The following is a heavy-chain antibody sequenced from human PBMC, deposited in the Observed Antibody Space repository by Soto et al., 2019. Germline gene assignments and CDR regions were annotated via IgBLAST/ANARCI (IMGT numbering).Heavy chain of an antibody. CDR3: ARAPVGLDTISYFDY. CDR2: IYNGGST. J-gene: IGHJ4*02. CDR1: GDSHTSVGFH. Sequence: SQTRTLTRTPSGDSHTSVGFHWASPRTSAGKGLEWIGYIYNGGSTYYRPSLESRMHMSLDATRNHYSLRLTSVTAADTAVYFCARAPVGLDTISYFDYWGQGKLVTVSS. V-gene: IGHV4-30-4*01. D-gene: IGHD3-3*01.